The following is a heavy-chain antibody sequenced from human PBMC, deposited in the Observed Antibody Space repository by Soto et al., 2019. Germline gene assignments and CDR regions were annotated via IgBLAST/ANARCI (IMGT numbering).Heavy chain of an antibody. J-gene: IGHJ4*02. CDR3: ARERYCSGGSCYLSDFDY. V-gene: IGHV3-48*01. D-gene: IGHD2-15*01. Sequence: GGSLRLSCAASGFTFSSYSMNWVRQAPGKGLEWVSYISSSSSTIYYADSVKGRFTISRDNAKNSLYLQMNSLRAEDTAVYYCARERYCSGGSCYLSDFDYWGQGTLVTVSS. CDR2: ISSSSSTI. CDR1: GFTFSSYS.